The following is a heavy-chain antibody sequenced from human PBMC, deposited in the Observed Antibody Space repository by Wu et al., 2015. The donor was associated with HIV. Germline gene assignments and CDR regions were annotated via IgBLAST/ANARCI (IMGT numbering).Heavy chain of an antibody. D-gene: IGHD1-14*01. CDR3: ARSYRYNHFDY. CDR1: GYSFNTYG. Sequence: QVQLAQSGTEVKKPGASVKVSCKASGYSFNTYGINWVRQAPGQGLEWMGWISANNGNTESTQRLQGRVTMTTDTSTSTAYLEVKSLRSDDTAVYYCARSYRYNHFDYWGQGTLVTVSS. CDR2: ISANNGNT. V-gene: IGHV1-18*01. J-gene: IGHJ4*02.